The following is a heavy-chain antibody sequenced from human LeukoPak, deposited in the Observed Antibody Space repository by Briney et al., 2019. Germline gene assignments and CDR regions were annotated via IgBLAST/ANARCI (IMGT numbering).Heavy chain of an antibody. V-gene: IGHV3-13*04. D-gene: IGHD6-13*01. CDR3: ARANPNSSSSFTFDP. J-gene: IGHJ5*02. Sequence: GGCLRLAIAAAGVFSRNSETGSGRQVTGKGLEWVSGIGTAGDTYYLESVKGRFTISRENAKNSLHLQMNGLRAGDTAVYYCARANPNSSSSFTFDPWGLGTLVTVSS. CDR2: IGTAGDT. CDR1: GVFSRNSE.